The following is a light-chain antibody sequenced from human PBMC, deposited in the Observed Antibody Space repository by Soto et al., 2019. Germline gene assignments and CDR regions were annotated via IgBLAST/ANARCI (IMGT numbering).Light chain of an antibody. Sequence: QSVLTQSPSASASLGASVKLTCTLSSGHSSYAIACHQQQPEKGPRYLMKLNSDGSHSKGDGIPDRFSGSSSGAERYLTISSLQSEDEADYYCQTWGTGIHVFGTGTKLT. J-gene: IGLJ1*01. V-gene: IGLV4-69*01. CDR1: SGHSSYA. CDR3: QTWGTGIHV. CDR2: LNSDGSH.